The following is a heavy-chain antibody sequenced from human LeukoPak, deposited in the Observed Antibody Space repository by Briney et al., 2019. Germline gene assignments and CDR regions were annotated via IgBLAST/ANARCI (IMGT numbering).Heavy chain of an antibody. CDR1: GGSISSYY. V-gene: IGHV4-59*01. Sequence: PSETLSLTCTVSGGSISSYYWSWIRQPPGKGVEWIGYIYYSGSTNYNPSLKSRVTISVDTSKNQFSLKLSSVTAADTAVYYCARAVHHGGYYYMDVWGKGTTVTISS. CDR2: IYYSGST. J-gene: IGHJ6*03. D-gene: IGHD1-1*01. CDR3: ARAVHHGGYYYMDV.